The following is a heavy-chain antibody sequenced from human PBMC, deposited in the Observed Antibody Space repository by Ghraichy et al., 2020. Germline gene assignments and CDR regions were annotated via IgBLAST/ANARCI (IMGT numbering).Heavy chain of an antibody. CDR1: GFTFNDAW. CDR3: ATNGLNVLHYCDY. Sequence: GGSLRLSCTASGFTFNDAWMNWVRQAPGQGLEWVGRIRSKANGGTTDYAAPVKGRFTISRDDSKNTLYLQMNSLETEDTAVYYCATNGLNVLHYCDYWGLATLVTISS. CDR2: IRSKANGGTT. V-gene: IGHV3-15*07. D-gene: IGHD1-1*01. J-gene: IGHJ4*02.